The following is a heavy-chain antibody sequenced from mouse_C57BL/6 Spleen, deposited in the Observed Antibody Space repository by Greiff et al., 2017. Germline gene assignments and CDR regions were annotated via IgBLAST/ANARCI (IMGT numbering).Heavy chain of an antibody. CDR2: IDPNSGGT. J-gene: IGHJ4*01. Sequence: QVQLQQPGAELVQPGASVKLSCKASGYTFTSYWMHWVKLRPGRGLEWIGRIDPNSGGTKYNEKFKSKATLTVDKPSSTAFMQLSSLTSEDSAVYYCARAYSAMDYWGQGTSVTVSS. CDR3: ARAYSAMDY. CDR1: GYTFTSYW. V-gene: IGHV1-72*01.